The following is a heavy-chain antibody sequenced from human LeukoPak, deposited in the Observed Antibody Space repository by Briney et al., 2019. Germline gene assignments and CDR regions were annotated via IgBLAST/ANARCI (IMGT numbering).Heavy chain of an antibody. D-gene: IGHD3-10*01. CDR3: AKDYRGSGSYYATDVFDY. J-gene: IGHJ4*02. CDR2: ISGSGGST. V-gene: IGHV3-23*01. CDR1: GFTFSSYA. Sequence: GGSLRLSCAASGFTFSSYAMGWVRQAPGKGLEWVSAISGSGGSTYYADSVKGRFTISRDNSKNTLYLQMNSLRAEDTAVYYCAKDYRGSGSYYATDVFDYWGQGTLVTVSS.